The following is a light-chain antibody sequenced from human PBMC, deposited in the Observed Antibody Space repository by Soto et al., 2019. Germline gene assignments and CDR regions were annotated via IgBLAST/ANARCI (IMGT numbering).Light chain of an antibody. CDR2: EVS. CDR3: SSYAGSNMGV. Sequence: QSALTQPPSASGSPGQSVTISCTGTSSDVGGYKFVSWYQQHPGKAPNLIIYEVSQRPSGVPDRFSASKSGDTASLTVSGLRAEDEADYYCSSYAGSNMGVFGSGTKVTVL. CDR1: SSDVGGYKF. J-gene: IGLJ1*01. V-gene: IGLV2-8*01.